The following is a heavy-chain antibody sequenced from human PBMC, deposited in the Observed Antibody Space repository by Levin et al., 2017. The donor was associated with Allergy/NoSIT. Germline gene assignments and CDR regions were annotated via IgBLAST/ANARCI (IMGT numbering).Heavy chain of an antibody. CDR2: ILRSSATI. CDR1: GFTFDSYN. J-gene: IGHJ4*02. D-gene: IGHD5-18*01. V-gene: IGHV3-48*01. CDR3: VRGWIQSGNFDF. Sequence: GGSLRLSCAASGFTFDSYNMDWVRQAPGKGLEWVSYILRSSATIYYADSVRGRFTTSSDNARNSLYLQMSSLRAEDNAVYYCVRGWIQSGNFDFWGQRSLVTVSS.